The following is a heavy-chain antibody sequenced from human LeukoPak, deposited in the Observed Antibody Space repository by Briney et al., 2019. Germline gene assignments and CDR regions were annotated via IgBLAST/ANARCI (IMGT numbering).Heavy chain of an antibody. Sequence: SETLSLTCAVYGGSFSSGLYYWTWIRQPAGKGLEWIGRIYISGSTNYNPSLKSRVTISRDTSKNEFSLKLSSVTAADTAVYYCARGSLRYGVLKGVDYWGQGTLVTVSS. CDR1: GGSFSSGLYY. D-gene: IGHD5/OR15-5a*01. CDR3: ARGSLRYGVLKGVDY. CDR2: IYISGST. J-gene: IGHJ4*02. V-gene: IGHV4-61*02.